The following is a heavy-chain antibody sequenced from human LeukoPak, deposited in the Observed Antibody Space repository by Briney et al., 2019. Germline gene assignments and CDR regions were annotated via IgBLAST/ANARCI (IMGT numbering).Heavy chain of an antibody. V-gene: IGHV3-66*01. CDR2: IYGPGSI. Sequence: GGSLRLSCAASGFIVSSSFTGWVRQAPGKGLEWVSVIYGPGSIYYADSVKGRFTISRGNSKSALYLQMNSLRAEDSAVYYCARDRGDSNGYVNYWGQGALVIVSS. CDR1: GFIVSSSF. J-gene: IGHJ4*02. D-gene: IGHD5-18*01. CDR3: ARDRGDSNGYVNY.